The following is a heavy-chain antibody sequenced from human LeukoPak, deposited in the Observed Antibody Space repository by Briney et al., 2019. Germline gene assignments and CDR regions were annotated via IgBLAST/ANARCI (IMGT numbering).Heavy chain of an antibody. Sequence: SVKVSCKASGGTFSSYAISWVRQAPGQGLEWMGGIIPIFGTANYAQKFQGRVTITADESTSTAYMELSSLRSEDTAAYYCARDCSSTSCSRDYWGQGTLVTVSS. V-gene: IGHV1-69*13. CDR3: ARDCSSTSCSRDY. CDR1: GGTFSSYA. J-gene: IGHJ4*02. CDR2: IIPIFGTA. D-gene: IGHD2-2*01.